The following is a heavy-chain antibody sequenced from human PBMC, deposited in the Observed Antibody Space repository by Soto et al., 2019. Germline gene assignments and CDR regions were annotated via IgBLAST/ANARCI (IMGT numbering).Heavy chain of an antibody. J-gene: IGHJ6*02. Sequence: PGGSLRLSCAASGFTFSSYNMNWVRQAPGKGLECVSSISSSSSYIYYADSVKGRFTISRDNAKNSLYLQMNSLRAEDTAVYYCARSARDYYGMDVWGQGTTVTVSS. CDR2: ISSSSSYI. D-gene: IGHD3-3*01. CDR1: GFTFSSYN. V-gene: IGHV3-21*01. CDR3: ARSARDYYGMDV.